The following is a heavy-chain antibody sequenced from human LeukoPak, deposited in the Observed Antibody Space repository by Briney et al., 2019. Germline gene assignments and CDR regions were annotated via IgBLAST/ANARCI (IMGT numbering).Heavy chain of an antibody. CDR1: GFTLSSYA. V-gene: IGHV3-23*01. J-gene: IGHJ4*02. Sequence: GGSLRLSCAASGFTLSSYAMSWVRQAPGKGLEWVSAISGSGGSTYYADSVKGRFTISRDNSKNTLYLQMNSLRAEDTAVYYCAKLARSYPVSPVDYWGQGTLVTVSS. CDR2: ISGSGGST. D-gene: IGHD3-16*02. CDR3: AKLARSYPVSPVDY.